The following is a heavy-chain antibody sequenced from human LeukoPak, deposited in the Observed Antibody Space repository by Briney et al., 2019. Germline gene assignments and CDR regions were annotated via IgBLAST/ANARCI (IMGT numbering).Heavy chain of an antibody. D-gene: IGHD6-13*01. CDR3: AGQGKQQLVRQRGFYMDV. CDR2: IYYSGST. J-gene: IGHJ6*03. V-gene: IGHV4-39*01. CDR1: GGSISSSSYY. Sequence: SETLSFTCTVSGGSISSSSYYWGWIRQPPGKGLEWIGSIYYSGSTYYNPSLKSRVTISVDTSKNQFSLKLSSVTAADTAVYYCAGQGKQQLVRQRGFYMDVWGKGTTVTISS.